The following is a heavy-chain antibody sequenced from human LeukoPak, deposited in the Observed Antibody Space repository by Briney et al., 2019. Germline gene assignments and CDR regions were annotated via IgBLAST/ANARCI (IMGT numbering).Heavy chain of an antibody. CDR3: TGGGLVRGSLHWFDP. V-gene: IGHV6-1*01. Sequence: SQTLSLTCAISGDSVSGGSAGWNWIRQSPSRGLEWLGRIYYRSKLYSDYSISVKSPITINPDTSRIQFSLQLISVTDDDTSVYYCTGGGLVRGSLHWFDPWGQGTLVTVSS. CDR1: GDSVSGGSAG. CDR2: IYYRSKLYS. D-gene: IGHD3-10*01. J-gene: IGHJ5*02.